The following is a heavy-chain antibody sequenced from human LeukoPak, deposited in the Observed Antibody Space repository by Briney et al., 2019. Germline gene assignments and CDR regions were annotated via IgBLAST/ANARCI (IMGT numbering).Heavy chain of an antibody. CDR3: ARRGRSSGYYYLAPIDY. V-gene: IGHV3-33*01. Sequence: AGRSLRLSCAASGFTFSSYGMHWVRQAPGKGLEWVAVIWYDGSNKYYADSVKGRFTISRDNSKNTLYLQMNSLRAEDTAVYYCARRGRSSGYYYLAPIDYWGQGTLVTVSS. J-gene: IGHJ4*02. D-gene: IGHD3-22*01. CDR1: GFTFSSYG. CDR2: IWYDGSNK.